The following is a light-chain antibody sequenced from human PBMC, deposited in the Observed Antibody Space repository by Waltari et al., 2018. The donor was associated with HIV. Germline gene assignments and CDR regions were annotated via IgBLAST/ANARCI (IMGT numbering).Light chain of an antibody. CDR2: TND. V-gene: IGLV1-44*01. Sequence: QSVLTQPPSVSGTPGQNVTISCXGSSSNIGSNIVNWYQQIPGAAPKLLIXTNDQRPSVVPDRFXXSKSGTSASLAISXLQSADEADYYCAAWDDSLXXXFGXGTKLTVL. CDR1: SSNIGSNI. CDR3: AAWDDSLXXX. J-gene: IGLJ3*02.